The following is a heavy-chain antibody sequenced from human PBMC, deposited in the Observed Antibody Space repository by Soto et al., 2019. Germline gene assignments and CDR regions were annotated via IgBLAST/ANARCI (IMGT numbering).Heavy chain of an antibody. V-gene: IGHV3-33*06. CDR2: IWYDGSNK. J-gene: IGHJ4*02. Sequence: QVQLVESGGGVVQPGRSLRLSCAASGFTFSSYGMHWVRQAPGKGLEWVAVIWYDGSNKSYADSVKGRFTISRDNXKXXLYLQMNSLGAEDTAVYYCAKDTKPTDDSGSGPKFWGQGTLVTVSS. D-gene: IGHD3-10*01. CDR3: AKDTKPTDDSGSGPKF. CDR1: GFTFSSYG.